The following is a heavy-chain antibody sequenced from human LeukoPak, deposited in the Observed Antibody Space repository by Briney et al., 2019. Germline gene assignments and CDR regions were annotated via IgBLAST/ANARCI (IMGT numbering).Heavy chain of an antibody. CDR3: ARDDYSNYVEYGSLWYYMDV. CDR2: IYSSGST. CDR1: GGSISIYY. J-gene: IGHJ6*03. D-gene: IGHD4-11*01. Sequence: PETLSLTCTVSGGSISIYYWSWIRQPAGKGLEWIGRIYSSGSTNYNPSLKSRVTMSVDTSKNQFSLKLSSVTAADTAVYYCARDDYSNYVEYGSLWYYMDVWGRGTTVTVSS. V-gene: IGHV4-4*07.